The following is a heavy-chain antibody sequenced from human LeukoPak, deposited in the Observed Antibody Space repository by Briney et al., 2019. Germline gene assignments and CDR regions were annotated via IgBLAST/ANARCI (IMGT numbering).Heavy chain of an antibody. CDR2: IIPILGTA. D-gene: IGHD6-13*01. CDR3: ARQYSSSWGFDP. CDR1: GGTFSSYA. J-gene: IGHJ5*02. V-gene: IGHV1-69*10. Sequence: ASVKVSCKASGGTFSSYAISWVRQAPGQGLEWMGGIIPILGTANYAQKFQGRVTITADKSTSTAYMELSSLRSEDTAVYYCARQYSSSWGFDPWGQGTLVTVSS.